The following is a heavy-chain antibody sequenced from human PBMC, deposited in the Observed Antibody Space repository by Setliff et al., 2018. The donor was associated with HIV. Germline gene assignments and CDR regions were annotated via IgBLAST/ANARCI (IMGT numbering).Heavy chain of an antibody. CDR1: GGTFSSYA. Sequence: SVKVSCKASGGTFSSYAISWVRQAPGQGLEWMGGIIPIFGTANYAQKFQGRVTFTADKSTSTVYMELSSLRSEDTAVYYCARCGAGEWHLYMDVRGKGTAVTVSS. CDR2: IIPIFGTA. J-gene: IGHJ6*03. D-gene: IGHD3-16*01. CDR3: ARCGAGEWHLYMDV. V-gene: IGHV1-69*06.